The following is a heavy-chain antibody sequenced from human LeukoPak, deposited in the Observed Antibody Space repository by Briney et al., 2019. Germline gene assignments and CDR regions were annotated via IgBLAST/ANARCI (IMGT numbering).Heavy chain of an antibody. CDR1: CGSISSSSYY. CDR2: IYYSGST. V-gene: IGHV4-39*02. Sequence: SETLSLTCTVSCGSISSSSYYWGWIRQPPAKGLEWIGSIYYSGSTYYNPSLKSRVTISVDTSKNQFSLKLSSVTAADTAVYYCARDGSQHYYDSSGYYYYWGHGTLVTVSS. J-gene: IGHJ4*01. D-gene: IGHD3-22*01. CDR3: ARDGSQHYYDSSGYYYY.